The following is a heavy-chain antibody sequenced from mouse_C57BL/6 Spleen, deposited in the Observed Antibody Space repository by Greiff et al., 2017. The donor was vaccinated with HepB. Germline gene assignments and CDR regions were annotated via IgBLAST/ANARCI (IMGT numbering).Heavy chain of an antibody. CDR3: ARHRAVVDYWYFDV. CDR2: IWSDGST. Sequence: VKLMESGPGLVAPSQSLSITCTVSGFSLTSYGVHWVRQPPGKGLEWLVVIWSDGSTTYNSALKSRLSISKDNSKSQVFLKMNSLQTDDTAMYYCARHRAVVDYWYFDVWGTGTTVTVSS. D-gene: IGHD1-1*01. J-gene: IGHJ1*03. CDR1: GFSLTSYG. V-gene: IGHV2-6-1*01.